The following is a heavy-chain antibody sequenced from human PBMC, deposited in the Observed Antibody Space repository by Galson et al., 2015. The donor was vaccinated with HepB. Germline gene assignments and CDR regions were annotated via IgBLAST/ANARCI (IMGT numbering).Heavy chain of an antibody. D-gene: IGHD6-13*01. J-gene: IGHJ4*02. CDR3: ARGSSWYGVDY. CDR2: ISYDGSNK. CDR1: GFTFSSYA. Sequence: SLRLSCAASGFTFSSYAMHWVRQAPGKGLEWVAVISYDGSNKYYADSVKGRFTISRDNSKSTLYLQMNSLRAEDTAVYYCARGSSWYGVDYWGQGTLVTASS. V-gene: IGHV3-30-3*01.